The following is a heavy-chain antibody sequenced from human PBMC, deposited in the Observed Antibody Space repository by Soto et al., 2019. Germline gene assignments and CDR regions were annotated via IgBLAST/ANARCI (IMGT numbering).Heavy chain of an antibody. Sequence: SETLSLTCTVSNDSISSYYWSWIRQPPGKGLEWIGYVYYSGGTKYNPSFKSRLTMSLDMSKKQFSLRLTSVTAADTAVYFCARTTRMTTMIDYWGQGTQVTVSS. J-gene: IGHJ4*02. V-gene: IGHV4-59*01. CDR3: ARTTRMTTMIDY. D-gene: IGHD4-17*01. CDR2: VYYSGGT. CDR1: NDSISSYY.